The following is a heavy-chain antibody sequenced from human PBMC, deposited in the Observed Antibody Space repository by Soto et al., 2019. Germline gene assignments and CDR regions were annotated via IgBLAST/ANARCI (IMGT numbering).Heavy chain of an antibody. CDR3: ATVTTFYFDY. D-gene: IGHD4-4*01. CDR2: FDPEDGET. V-gene: IGHV1-24*01. CDR1: GYTLTELS. Sequence: ASVKVSCKVSGYTLTELSMHWVRQAPGKGLEWMGGFDPEDGETIYAQKFQGRVTMTEDTSTGRAYMELSSLRSEDTAVYYCATVTTFYFDYWGQGTLVTVSS. J-gene: IGHJ4*02.